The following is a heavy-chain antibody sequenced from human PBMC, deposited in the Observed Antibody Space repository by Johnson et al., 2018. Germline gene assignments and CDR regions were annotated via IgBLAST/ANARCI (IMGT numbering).Heavy chain of an antibody. CDR1: GGSFSGYY. J-gene: IGHJ6*03. D-gene: IGHD2-15*01. CDR3: ARGAGVEAEATHYYYCMDV. Sequence: QVQLQQWGAGLLKPTETLSRTCAVYGGSFSGYYWSWIRQSPEKGLEWLGEINHSGSTNYNPSLKSSVTITMDASKNQFSLRLSPVRAADTAVYYCARGAGVEAEATHYYYCMDVWYKGTTVTVSS. V-gene: IGHV4-34*01. CDR2: INHSGST.